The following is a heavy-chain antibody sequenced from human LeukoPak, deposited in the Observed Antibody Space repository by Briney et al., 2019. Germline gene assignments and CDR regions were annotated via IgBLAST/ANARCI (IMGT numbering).Heavy chain of an antibody. CDR3: AKDKEMATKRGSYFDY. CDR1: GFPFSSYG. CDR2: IWYDGSNK. J-gene: IGHJ4*02. Sequence: PGGSLRLSCAASGFPFSSYGMHWVRQAPGKGLEWVAVIWYDGSNKYYADSVKGRFTISRDNSKNTLYLQMNSLRAEDTAVYYCAKDKEMATKRGSYFDYWGQGTLVTVSS. D-gene: IGHD5-24*01. V-gene: IGHV3-33*06.